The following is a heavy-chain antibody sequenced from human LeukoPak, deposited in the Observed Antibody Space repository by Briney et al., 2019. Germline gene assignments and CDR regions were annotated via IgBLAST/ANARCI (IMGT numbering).Heavy chain of an antibody. CDR2: INPNSGGT. V-gene: IGHV1-2*02. Sequence: ASVKVSCKASGYTFTGYYMHWVRQAPGQGLEWMGWINPNSGGTNYAQKFQGRVTMTRDTSISTAYMELSRLRSDDTAVYYCARGPQGEYYYDSSGYYFHWGQGTLVTVSS. CDR1: GYTFTGYY. CDR3: ARGPQGEYYYDSSGYYFH. J-gene: IGHJ4*02. D-gene: IGHD3-22*01.